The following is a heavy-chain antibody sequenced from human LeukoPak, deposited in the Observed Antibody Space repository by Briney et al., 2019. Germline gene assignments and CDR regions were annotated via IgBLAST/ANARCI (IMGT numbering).Heavy chain of an antibody. V-gene: IGHV3-23*01. D-gene: IGHD4-17*01. CDR2: ISGSGGST. CDR3: AMAYGDYVPNDAFDI. CDR1: GFTFSSYA. J-gene: IGHJ3*02. Sequence: GGSLRLSCAASGFTFSSYAMSWVRQAPGKGLEWVSAISGSGGSTYYADSVKGRFTISRDNSKNTLYLQMNSLRAEDTAVYHCAMAYGDYVPNDAFDIRGQGTMVAVSS.